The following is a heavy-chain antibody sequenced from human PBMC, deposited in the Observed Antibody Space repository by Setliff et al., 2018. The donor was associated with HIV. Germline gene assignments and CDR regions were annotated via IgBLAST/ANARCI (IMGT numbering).Heavy chain of an antibody. Sequence: SETLSLTCTVSGGSITSSSSYWGWIRQPPGKGLEWIGSMFYSGSTSYNPSLESRVTISVDTSKKQLSLKLSSVTAADTAVYYCARQYYGSGNYYYYMDDWGKGTTVTVSS. J-gene: IGHJ6*03. V-gene: IGHV4-39*01. CDR3: ARQYYGSGNYYYYMDD. CDR1: GGSITSSSSY. D-gene: IGHD3-10*01. CDR2: MFYSGST.